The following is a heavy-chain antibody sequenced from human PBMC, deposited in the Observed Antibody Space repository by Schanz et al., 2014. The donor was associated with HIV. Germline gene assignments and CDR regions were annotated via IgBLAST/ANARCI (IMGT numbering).Heavy chain of an antibody. CDR1: GFTFSDYS. V-gene: IGHV3-21*04. Sequence: EVQMLESRGGLVKPGGSLRLSCTASGFTFSDYSMNWVRQTPGKGLEWVSFINNRANSIFYADSVRGRITISRDNSKNTLYLQMNSLRAEDTAVYYCARLRGFLWFGDHPYSFDYWGQGTLVTLSP. CDR3: ARLRGFLWFGDHPYSFDY. J-gene: IGHJ4*02. D-gene: IGHD3-10*01. CDR2: INNRANSI.